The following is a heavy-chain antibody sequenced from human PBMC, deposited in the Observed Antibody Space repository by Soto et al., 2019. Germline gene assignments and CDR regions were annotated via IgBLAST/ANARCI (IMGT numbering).Heavy chain of an antibody. CDR3: ARATGKRNFDWFTFDY. D-gene: IGHD3-9*01. CDR2: MYYSGPT. CDR1: GGSINSGDYC. J-gene: IGHJ4*02. V-gene: IGHV4-30-4*02. Sequence: SDTLSLTCTVSGGSINSGDYCWSWIRQHPGKGLEWIGYMYYSGPTYYNPSLESRITISVDTSTNQFSLKLSSVTAADTAVYYCARATGKRNFDWFTFDYWRQGTLVTVSS.